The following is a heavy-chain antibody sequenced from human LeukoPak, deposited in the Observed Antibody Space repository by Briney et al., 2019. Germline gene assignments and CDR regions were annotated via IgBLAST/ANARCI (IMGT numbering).Heavy chain of an antibody. J-gene: IGHJ4*02. CDR1: GYSISSGYL. V-gene: IGHV4-38-2*02. Sequence: SETLSLTCTVSGYSISSGYLWGWIRQPPGKGLEWIGSIDGSGSSYYNPSLKSRVTISVDKSKNQFSLKLSSVTAADTAVYYCARDIIFGKYSSSWPRFDYWGQGTLVTVSS. CDR3: ARDIIFGKYSSSWPRFDY. D-gene: IGHD6-13*01. CDR2: IDGSGSS.